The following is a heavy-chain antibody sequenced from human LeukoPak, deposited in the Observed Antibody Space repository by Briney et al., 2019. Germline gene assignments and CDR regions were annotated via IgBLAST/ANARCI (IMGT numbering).Heavy chain of an antibody. CDR1: GFTLSTYD. V-gene: IGHV3-23*01. Sequence: GGSLRLSCATSGFTLSTYDMSWVRQAPTKGLEWVSAIGGDGGTTYADSVKGRFTISRDNSKNTLYLQMNSLRAKDTAIYYCAKTIPYWYFDLWGHGTLVTVSS. CDR3: AKTIPYWYFDL. J-gene: IGHJ2*01. CDR2: IGGDGGTT. D-gene: IGHD5-24*01.